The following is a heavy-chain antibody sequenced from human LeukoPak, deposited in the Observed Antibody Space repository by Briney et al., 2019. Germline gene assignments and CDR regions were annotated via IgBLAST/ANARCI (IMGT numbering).Heavy chain of an antibody. J-gene: IGHJ4*02. V-gene: IGHV4-34*01. CDR2: INHSGST. Sequence: SETLSLTCAVYGGSFSGYYWSWIRQPPGKGLEWIGEINHSGSTNYNPSLKSRVTISVDTSKNQFSLKLSSVTAADTAVYYCARGKWLFRVDYWGQGTLVTVSS. CDR3: ARGKWLFRVDY. CDR1: GGSFSGYY. D-gene: IGHD3-22*01.